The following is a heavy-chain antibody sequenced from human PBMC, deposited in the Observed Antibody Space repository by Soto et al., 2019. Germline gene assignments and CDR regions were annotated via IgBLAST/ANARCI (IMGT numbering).Heavy chain of an antibody. CDR1: GGSISSYY. CDR2: IYYSGST. D-gene: IGHD3-10*01. CDR3: ARDRVVRGAYYYYYYGMDV. Sequence: PSETLSLTCTVSGGSISSYYWSWIRQPPGKGLEWIGYIYYSGSTNYNPSLKSRVTISVDTSKNQFSLKLSSVTAADTAVYYCARDRVVRGAYYYYYYGMDVWGQGTTVTVSS. J-gene: IGHJ6*02. V-gene: IGHV4-59*01.